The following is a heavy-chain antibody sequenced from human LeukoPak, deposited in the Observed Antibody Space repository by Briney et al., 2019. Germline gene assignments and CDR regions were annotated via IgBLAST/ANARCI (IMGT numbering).Heavy chain of an antibody. D-gene: IGHD6-19*01. CDR3: ARDTTDSGWYPYYYYGMDV. CDR1: GFTVSSNY. CDR2: IYSGGST. J-gene: IGHJ6*02. Sequence: GGSLRLSCAASGFTVSSNYMSWVRQAPGKGLEWVSVIYSGGSTYYADSVKGRFTISSDNSKNTLYLQMNSLRAEDTAVYYCARDTTDSGWYPYYYYGMDVWGQGTTVTVSS. V-gene: IGHV3-66*01.